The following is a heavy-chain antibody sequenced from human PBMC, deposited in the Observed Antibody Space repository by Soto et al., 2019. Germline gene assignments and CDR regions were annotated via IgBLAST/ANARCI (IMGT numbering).Heavy chain of an antibody. D-gene: IGHD5-18*01. CDR3: ARDPLWGTAMVLWYFDL. V-gene: IGHV3-30*11. Sequence: PGGSLRLSCVASGSRLNTYAMHWVRQAPGKGLECVAVISYDGSNKYYADSVKGRFTISRDNSKNTLYLQMNSLRAEDTAVYYCARDPLWGTAMVLWYFDLWGRGTLVTVSS. CDR1: GSRLNTYA. J-gene: IGHJ2*01. CDR2: ISYDGSNK.